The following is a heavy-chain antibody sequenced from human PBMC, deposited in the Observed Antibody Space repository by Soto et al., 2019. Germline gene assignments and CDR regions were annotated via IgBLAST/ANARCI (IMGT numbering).Heavy chain of an antibody. V-gene: IGHV4-30-2*03. CDR3: ARPSYYYDSSGYYYGGFDY. CDR1: GGSISSGAYS. J-gene: IGHJ4*02. CDR2: IYHSGST. D-gene: IGHD3-22*01. Sequence: SETLSLTCAVSGGSISSGAYSWSWIRQPPGKGLEWVGYIYHSGSTYYNPSLKSRVTISVDTSKNQFSLKLSSVTAADTAVYYCARPSYYYDSSGYYYGGFDYWGQGTLVTVSS.